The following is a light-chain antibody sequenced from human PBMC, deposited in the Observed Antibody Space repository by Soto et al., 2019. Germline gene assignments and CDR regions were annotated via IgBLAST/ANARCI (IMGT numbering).Light chain of an antibody. J-gene: IGKJ2*01. Sequence: EIVLTQSPATLSLSPGERATLSCRASQSVSSSLAWYQQKPGQAPRLLIYDASNRATDIPASFSGSGSGTDFTLTISSLEPEDFAFYYCQQRSNWPSTFGQGTKLEIK. CDR1: QSVSSS. CDR3: QQRSNWPST. V-gene: IGKV3-11*01. CDR2: DAS.